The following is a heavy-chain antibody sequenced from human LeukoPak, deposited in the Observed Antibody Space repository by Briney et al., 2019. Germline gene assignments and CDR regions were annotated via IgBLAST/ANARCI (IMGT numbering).Heavy chain of an antibody. D-gene: IGHD3-22*01. Sequence: GGSLRLSCAASGFPFSSYAMGWVRQAPRKGLEWVSGITASSGGTYYADSVRGRFTISRDNSKNTLYLQINRLRAEDTAIYFCAKIRFYYDSSFDYWYFDLWGRGTLVTVSS. CDR1: GFPFSSYA. J-gene: IGHJ2*01. CDR3: AKIRFYYDSSFDYWYFDL. V-gene: IGHV3-23*01. CDR2: ITASSGGT.